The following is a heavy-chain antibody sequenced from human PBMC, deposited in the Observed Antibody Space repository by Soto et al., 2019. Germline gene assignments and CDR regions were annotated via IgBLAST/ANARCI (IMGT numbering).Heavy chain of an antibody. D-gene: IGHD2-2*01. CDR1: GGSISSYY. V-gene: IGHV4-59*01. Sequence: SETLSLTCTVSGGSISSYYWSWIRQPPGKGLEWIGYIYYSGSTSYNPSLKSRVTISVDTSKTQFSLELNSVTAADTAVYYCARAGSSTNAYYYMDVWGKGTTVTVSS. CDR2: IYYSGST. J-gene: IGHJ6*03. CDR3: ARAGSSTNAYYYMDV.